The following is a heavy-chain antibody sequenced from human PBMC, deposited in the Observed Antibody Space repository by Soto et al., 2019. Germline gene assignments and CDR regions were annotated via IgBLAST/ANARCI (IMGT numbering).Heavy chain of an antibody. V-gene: IGHV3-15*07. CDR2: IKSKTDGGTT. CDR3: TTRELIAVVSQGPDY. Sequence: TGGSVRLSGAASGFAFSNAWMNWVRQAPGKGLEWVGRIKSKTDGGTTDYAAPVKGRFTISRDDSKNTLYLQMNSLKTEDTAVYYCTTRELIAVVSQGPDYWGQGTLVTVSS. CDR1: GFAFSNAW. D-gene: IGHD6-19*01. J-gene: IGHJ4*02.